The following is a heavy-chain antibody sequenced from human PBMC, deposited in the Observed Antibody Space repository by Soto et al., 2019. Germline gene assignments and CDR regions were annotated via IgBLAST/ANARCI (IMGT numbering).Heavy chain of an antibody. V-gene: IGHV3-21*01. CDR1: GFAFNNYG. J-gene: IGHJ4*02. D-gene: IGHD2-2*01. CDR3: AREDSIIIPAVSDF. Sequence: GGSLRLSCTVSGFAFNNYGINWVRQAPGTGLEWVSSISKSDYTYYSDSVKGRFTISRDNAKNSVSLQMNTLRVEDTAVYYCAREDSIIIPAVSDFWGQGTLVTVSS. CDR2: ISKSDYT.